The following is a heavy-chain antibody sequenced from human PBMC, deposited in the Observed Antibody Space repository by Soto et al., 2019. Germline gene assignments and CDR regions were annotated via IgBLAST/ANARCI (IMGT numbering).Heavy chain of an antibody. V-gene: IGHV3-23*01. CDR1: GFTFASYA. D-gene: IGHD5-12*01. J-gene: IGHJ4*02. CDR2: INSGGSST. Sequence: GGSLRLSCAASGFTFASYAIGWVRQAPGKGLEWVSAINSGGSSTWHADSVRGRFTISRDNSKNMLYLQMNSLRAGDMGLYFCAKGSASGSSYYFDSWGRGTLVTVSS. CDR3: AKGSASGSSYYFDS.